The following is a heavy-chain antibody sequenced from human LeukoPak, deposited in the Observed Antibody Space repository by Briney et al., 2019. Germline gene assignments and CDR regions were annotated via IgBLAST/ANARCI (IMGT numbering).Heavy chain of an antibody. Sequence: SETLSLTCTVSGGSISNYYWSCIRQPPGKGLEWIGYIYYSGSTNYNPSLKSRVTISVDTSKNQFSLKLSSVTAADTAVYYCARTSHYGGNSDYWGQGTLVTVSS. CDR2: IYYSGST. J-gene: IGHJ4*02. D-gene: IGHD4-23*01. V-gene: IGHV4-59*01. CDR1: GGSISNYY. CDR3: ARTSHYGGNSDY.